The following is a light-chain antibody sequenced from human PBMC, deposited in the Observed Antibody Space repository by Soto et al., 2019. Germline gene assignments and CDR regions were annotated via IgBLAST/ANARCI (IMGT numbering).Light chain of an antibody. CDR3: AAWDDSLSALV. Sequence: QSVLTQPPSASGTPGQRATISCSGSSSNIGINYVYWYQQLPGTAPKLLIYSNNQRPSGVPDRFSGSKSGTSASLAISGLRSEDEADYYCAAWDDSLSALVFGGGTKLTVL. CDR2: SNN. J-gene: IGLJ3*02. CDR1: SSNIGINY. V-gene: IGLV1-47*02.